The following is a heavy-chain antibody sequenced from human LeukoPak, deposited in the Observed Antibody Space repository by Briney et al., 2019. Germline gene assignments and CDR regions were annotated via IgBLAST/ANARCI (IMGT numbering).Heavy chain of an antibody. CDR1: GYTFTSYE. CDR2: MNPNSGNT. Sequence: GASVKVSCKASGYTFTSYEINWVRQATGQGLEWMGWMNPNSGNTGYAQKFQGRVTMTRNTSISTAYMELSSLRSEDTAVYYCARDLGYYDSSGYRLSDYWGQGTLVTVSS. CDR3: ARDLGYYDSSGYRLSDY. J-gene: IGHJ4*02. V-gene: IGHV1-8*01. D-gene: IGHD3-22*01.